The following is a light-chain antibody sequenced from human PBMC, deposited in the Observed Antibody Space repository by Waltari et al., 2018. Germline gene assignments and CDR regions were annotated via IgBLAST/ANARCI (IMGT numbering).Light chain of an antibody. CDR1: ENVNNY. V-gene: IGKV1-39*01. CDR2: KAS. Sequence: DIQMTQSPSSMSASVGDRVTITCRASENVNNYLNWYQQKPGKAPKILIYKASTLQSGVPSRFSGSGAGTDYTFTISSLQSEDVATYYCQHNYGTPPTFGGGTKVEIK. CDR3: QHNYGTPPT. J-gene: IGKJ4*01.